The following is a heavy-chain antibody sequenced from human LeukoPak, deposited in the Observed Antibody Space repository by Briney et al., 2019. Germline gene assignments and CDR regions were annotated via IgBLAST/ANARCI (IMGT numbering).Heavy chain of an antibody. Sequence: PGGSLRLSCAASGCTFGRYAMTWVRRSPGKGLEWVCTIGASGGGDTYYAHSGKGRVTISRDNSKKTLYLQMKSLRAEDTAVYYCAKDDASWSYSHYWGQGTLVSVSS. D-gene: IGHD3-3*01. V-gene: IGHV3-23*01. CDR1: GCTFGRYA. CDR2: IGASGGGDT. J-gene: IGHJ4*02. CDR3: AKDDASWSYSHY.